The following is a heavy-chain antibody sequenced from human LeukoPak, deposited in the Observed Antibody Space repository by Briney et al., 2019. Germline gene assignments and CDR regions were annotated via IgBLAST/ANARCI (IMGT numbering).Heavy chain of an antibody. D-gene: IGHD6-13*01. J-gene: IGHJ2*01. Sequence: PSETLSLTCAVYGGSFSGYYWSWIRQPPGKGLEWIGYIYYSGSTNYNPSLKSRVTISVDTSKNQFSLKLSSVTAADTAVYYCARFVAAAGGYWYFDLWGRGTLVTVSS. V-gene: IGHV4-59*01. CDR3: ARFVAAAGGYWYFDL. CDR2: IYYSGST. CDR1: GGSFSGYY.